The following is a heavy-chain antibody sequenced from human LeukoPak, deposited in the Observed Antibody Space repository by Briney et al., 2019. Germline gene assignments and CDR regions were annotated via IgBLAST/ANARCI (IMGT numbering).Heavy chain of an antibody. J-gene: IGHJ4*02. V-gene: IGHV4-34*01. CDR2: INHSGST. CDR1: GGAFSGYY. D-gene: IGHD6-19*01. Sequence: SETLSLTCAVYGGAFSGYYWSCIRQPPGKGLEWIGEINHSGSTNYNPPLKSRVTISVDTSKNQFSLKLSSVTAADTAVYYCARSSSGWYGYYFDYWGQGTLVTVSS. CDR3: ARSSSGWYGYYFDY.